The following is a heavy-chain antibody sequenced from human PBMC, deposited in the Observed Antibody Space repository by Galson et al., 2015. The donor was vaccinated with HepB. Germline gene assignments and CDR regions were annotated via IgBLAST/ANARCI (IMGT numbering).Heavy chain of an antibody. CDR1: GFAFTNFA. D-gene: IGHD2/OR15-2a*01. Sequence: SLRLSCAASGFAFTNFAMHWVRQAPGKGLEWVAIISYDGNNKNYADSVKGRFTISRDISKNTLYLQMNSLRAGDTAVYYCAREAASRPFSWTTYSPGDYWGQGTLVTVSS. V-gene: IGHV3-30-3*01. CDR2: ISYDGNNK. J-gene: IGHJ4*02. CDR3: AREAASRPFSWTTYSPGDY.